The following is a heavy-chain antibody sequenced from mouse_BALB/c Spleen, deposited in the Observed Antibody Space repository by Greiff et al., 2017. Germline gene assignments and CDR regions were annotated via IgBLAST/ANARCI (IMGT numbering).Heavy chain of an antibody. D-gene: IGHD3-1*01. CDR3: ATDSSGFYYAMDY. V-gene: IGHV7-1*02. CDR2: SRNKANDYTT. J-gene: IGHJ4*01. CDR1: GFTFSDFY. Sequence: EVQGVESGGGLVQPGGSLRLSCATSGFTFSDFYMEWVRQPPGKRLAWIAASRNKANDYTTEYSASVKGRFIVSRDTSQSILYLQMNALRAEDTAIYYCATDSSGFYYAMDYWGQGTSVTVSS.